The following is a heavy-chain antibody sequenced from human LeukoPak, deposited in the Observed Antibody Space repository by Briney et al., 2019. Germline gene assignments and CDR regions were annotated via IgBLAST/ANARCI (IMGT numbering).Heavy chain of an antibody. CDR2: FDPEDGET. V-gene: IGHV1-24*01. J-gene: IGHJ4*02. CDR3: ARDRCSGGSCYSSNLYFDY. CDR1: GYTLTELS. D-gene: IGHD2-15*01. Sequence: EASVKVSCKVSGYTLTELSMHWVRQAPGKGLEWMGGFDPEDGETIYAQKFQGRVTMTTDTSTSTAYMELRSLRSDDTAVYYCARDRCSGGSCYSSNLYFDYWGQGTLVTVSS.